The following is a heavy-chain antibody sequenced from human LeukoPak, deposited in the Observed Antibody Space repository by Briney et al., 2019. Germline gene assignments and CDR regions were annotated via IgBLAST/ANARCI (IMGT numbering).Heavy chain of an antibody. CDR1: GGSFSGYY. V-gene: IGHV4-34*01. CDR2: INHSGST. J-gene: IGHJ4*02. D-gene: IGHD3-10*01. CDR3: ARGGRYYYGSGSILFVY. Sequence: SETLSLTCAVYGGSFSGYYWSWIRQPPGKGLEWIGEINHSGSTNYNPSLKSRVTISVDTSKNQFSLKLSSVTAADTAVYYCARGGRYYYGSGSILFVYWGQGTLVTVSS.